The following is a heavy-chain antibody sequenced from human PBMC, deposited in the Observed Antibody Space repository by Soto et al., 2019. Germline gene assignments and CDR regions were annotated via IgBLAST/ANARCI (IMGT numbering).Heavy chain of an antibody. CDR3: ARETLRSLQD. CDR1: GSTFSNYA. CDR2: INAYNGNT. Sequence: ASVKVSCKASGSTFSNYAFSWVRQAPGQGLEWMGWINAYNGNTHYAQNLQGRVTVTTDTSTSTAYMELRSLRSDDTAVYYCARETLRSLQDWGPGTLVTVSS. V-gene: IGHV1-18*01. J-gene: IGHJ4*02.